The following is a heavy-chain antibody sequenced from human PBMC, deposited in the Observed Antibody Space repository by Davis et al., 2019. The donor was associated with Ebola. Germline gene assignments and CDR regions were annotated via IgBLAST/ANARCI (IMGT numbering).Heavy chain of an antibody. D-gene: IGHD6-6*01. CDR3: AKFISIAASRDWFDP. CDR2: ISYDGSNK. CDR1: GFTFSSYA. J-gene: IGHJ5*02. Sequence: GGSLRLSCAASGFTFSSYAMHWVRQAPGKGLEWVAVISYDGSNKYYADSVKGRFTISRDNSKNTLYLQMNSLRAEDTAVYYCAKFISIAASRDWFDPWGQGTLVTVSS. V-gene: IGHV3-30-3*02.